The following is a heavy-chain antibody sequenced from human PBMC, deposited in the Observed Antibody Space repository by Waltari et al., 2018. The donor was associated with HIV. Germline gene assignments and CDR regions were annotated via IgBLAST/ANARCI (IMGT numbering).Heavy chain of an antibody. CDR2: ISPDGLYT. D-gene: IGHD3-10*01. CDR3: AKEGIGAFFDD. J-gene: IGHJ4*02. Sequence: EVQLLESGGDLVQHGGSLRRSCAASGLTLVNCSFSWVRQAPGAGLEWVSAISPDGLYTYYADSVKGRFTISRDNSKNTLYLQMNSLGAEDTAVYYCAKEGIGAFFDDWGQGTLVTVSS. CDR1: GLTLVNCS. V-gene: IGHV3-23*01.